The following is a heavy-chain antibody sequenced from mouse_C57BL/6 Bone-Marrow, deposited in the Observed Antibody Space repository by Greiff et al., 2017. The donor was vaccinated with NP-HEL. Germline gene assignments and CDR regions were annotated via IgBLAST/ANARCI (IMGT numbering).Heavy chain of an antibody. Sequence: DVQLQESGAELVRPGASVKLSCTVSGFNIKDDYMHWVKQRPEQGLEWIGWIDPENGDTEYASKFQGKATLTADTSSNTAYLQLSSLTSEDTAVYYWTTGGSSPYAMDYWGQGTSVTVSS. CDR3: TTGGSSPYAMDY. V-gene: IGHV14-4*01. CDR1: GFNIKDDY. D-gene: IGHD1-1*01. J-gene: IGHJ4*01. CDR2: IDPENGDT.